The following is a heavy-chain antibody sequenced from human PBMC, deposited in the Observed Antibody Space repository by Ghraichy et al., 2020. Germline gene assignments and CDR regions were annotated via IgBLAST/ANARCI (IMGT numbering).Heavy chain of an antibody. Sequence: SETLSLTCTVSGGSISSGGYYWSWIRQHPGKGLEWIGYIYYSGSTYYNPSLKSRVTISVDTSKNQFSLKLSSVTAADTAVYYCARGGGGTYYNDSSGYLTFDYWGQGTLVTVSS. CDR1: GGSISSGGYY. D-gene: IGHD3-22*01. V-gene: IGHV4-31*03. CDR3: ARGGGGTYYNDSSGYLTFDY. CDR2: IYYSGST. J-gene: IGHJ4*02.